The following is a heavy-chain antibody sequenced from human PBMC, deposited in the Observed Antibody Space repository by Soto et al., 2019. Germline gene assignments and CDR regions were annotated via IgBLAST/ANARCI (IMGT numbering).Heavy chain of an antibody. V-gene: IGHV4-59*01. Sequence: SETLSLTCTVSGGSISSYYWSWIRQPPGKGLEWIGYIYYSGSTNYNPSLKSRVTISVDTSKNQFSLKLSSVTAADTAVYYCARKVDYYYGMDVWGQGTTVTVSS. CDR2: IYYSGST. CDR3: ARKVDYYYGMDV. J-gene: IGHJ6*02. CDR1: GGSISSYY.